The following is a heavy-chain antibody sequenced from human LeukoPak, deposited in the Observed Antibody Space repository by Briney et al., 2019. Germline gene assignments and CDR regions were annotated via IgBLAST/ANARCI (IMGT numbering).Heavy chain of an antibody. D-gene: IGHD2-15*01. J-gene: IGHJ4*02. Sequence: SETLSLTCTVSGASTSSSTYYWGWIRQPPGKGLEWIGNIYYSGSTYYNPSLKSRVTISVDTSKNQFSLKLNSVTAADTALYYCARRGAGSCSGGSCNVYFDYWGQGTLLTVSS. CDR1: GASTSSSTYY. CDR2: IYYSGST. V-gene: IGHV4-39*01. CDR3: ARRGAGSCSGGSCNVYFDY.